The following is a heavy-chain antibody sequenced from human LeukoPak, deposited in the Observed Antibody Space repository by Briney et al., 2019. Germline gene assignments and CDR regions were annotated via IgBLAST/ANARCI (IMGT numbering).Heavy chain of an antibody. CDR1: GFTFSSYW. Sequence: GGSLRLSRAASGFTFSSYWMSWVRQAPGKGLEWVANIKQDGSEKYYVDSVKGRFTISRDNAKNSLYLQMNSLRAEDAAVYYCARAEGGVTTYYFDYWGQGTLVTVSS. D-gene: IGHD4-11*01. CDR2: IKQDGSEK. J-gene: IGHJ4*02. CDR3: ARAEGGVTTYYFDY. V-gene: IGHV3-7*01.